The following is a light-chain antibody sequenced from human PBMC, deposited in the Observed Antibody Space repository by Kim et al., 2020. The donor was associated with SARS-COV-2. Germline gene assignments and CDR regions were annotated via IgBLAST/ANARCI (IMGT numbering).Light chain of an antibody. V-gene: IGLV2-14*01. Sequence: QSALTQPASVSGSPGQSITISCTGTSSDIGAYNYVSWCQQHPGKAPKLMIFHVNKRPSGVSSRFSGSKSANTASLTISGLQPEDEADYYCSSYTNSDSWVFGGRTKVTVL. CDR1: SSDIGAYNY. CDR3: SSYTNSDSWV. CDR2: HVN. J-gene: IGLJ3*02.